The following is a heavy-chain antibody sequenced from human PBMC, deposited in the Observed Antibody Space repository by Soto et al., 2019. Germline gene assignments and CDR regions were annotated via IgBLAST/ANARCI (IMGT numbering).Heavy chain of an antibody. CDR1: GFTFSDYW. D-gene: IGHD3-3*01. Sequence: GGSLRLSCAASGFTFSDYWMSWVRLTPGKGLEWVAVTSPDSDIKLYAESVKGRFTVSRDNSKSTLYLQMNSLKTEDTAVYYCTTDGVSDFWSGSNNWFDPWGQGTLVTVSS. J-gene: IGHJ5*02. CDR2: TSPDSDIK. CDR3: TTDGVSDFWSGSNNWFDP. V-gene: IGHV3-30-3*01.